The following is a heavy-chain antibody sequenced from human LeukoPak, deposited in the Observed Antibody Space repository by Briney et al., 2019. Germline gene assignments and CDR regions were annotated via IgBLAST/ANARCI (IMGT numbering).Heavy chain of an antibody. D-gene: IGHD3-10*01. CDR1: GGSISSSSYY. Sequence: SETLSLTCTVSGGSISSSSYYWGWIRQPPGKGLEWIGSIYYSGSTYYNPSLKSRVTISVDTSKNQFSLKLSSVTAADTAVYYCARESPSPKYMVRGVITRAHAFDIWGQGTMVTVSS. CDR3: ARESPSPKYMVRGVITRAHAFDI. V-gene: IGHV4-39*07. CDR2: IYYSGST. J-gene: IGHJ3*02.